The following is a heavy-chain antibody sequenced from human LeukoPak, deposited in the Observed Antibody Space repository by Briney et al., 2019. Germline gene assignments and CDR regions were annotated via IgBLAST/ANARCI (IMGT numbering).Heavy chain of an antibody. CDR2: INHSGST. J-gene: IGHJ4*02. CDR3: AREGSDRYYGSGSMQGY. CDR1: GGSFSGYY. Sequence: PSETLSLTCAVYGGSFSGYYWSWIRQPPGKGLEWIGEINHSGSTNYNPSLKSRVTISVDTSKNQFSLKLSSVTAADTAVYYCAREGSDRYYGSGSMQGYWGQGTLVTVSS. V-gene: IGHV4-34*01. D-gene: IGHD3-10*01.